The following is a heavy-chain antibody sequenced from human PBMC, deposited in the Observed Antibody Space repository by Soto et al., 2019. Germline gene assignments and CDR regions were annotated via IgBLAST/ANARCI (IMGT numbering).Heavy chain of an antibody. J-gene: IGHJ5*02. D-gene: IGHD2-21*01. CDR3: ARDIPPRGSDASVAWFDT. CDR1: GYTFTSYY. CDR2: INPSGGST. V-gene: IGHV1-46*03. Sequence: ASVKVSCKASGYTFTSYYMHWVRQAPGQGLEWMGIINPSGGSTSYAQKFQGRVTMTRDTSTSTVYMELSSLRSEDTAVYYCARDIPPRGSDASVAWFDTWGQVTLVTVSS.